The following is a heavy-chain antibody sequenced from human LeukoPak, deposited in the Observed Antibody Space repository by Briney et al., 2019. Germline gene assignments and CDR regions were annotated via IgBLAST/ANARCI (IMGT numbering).Heavy chain of an antibody. D-gene: IGHD6-19*01. J-gene: IGHJ4*02. V-gene: IGHV1-46*01. CDR1: GCTFTSYY. Sequence: GASVKVSCKASGCTFTSYYIHWVRQAPGQGLEWMGIINPSGGSTSYAQKFQGRVTMTRDTSTSTVYMELSSLRSEDTAVYYCARLPKGGSLVAGSDYWGQGSLVTVSS. CDR3: ARLPKGGSLVAGSDY. CDR2: INPSGGST.